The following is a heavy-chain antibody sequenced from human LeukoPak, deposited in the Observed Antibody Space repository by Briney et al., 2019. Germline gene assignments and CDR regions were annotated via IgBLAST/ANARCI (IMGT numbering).Heavy chain of an antibody. CDR3: ARIYSGSLDYYYYYYMDV. Sequence: ASVKVSCKASGGTFSSYAISWVRQAPGQGLEWMGWMNPNSGNTGYAQKFQGRVTTTRNTSISTAYMELSSLRSEDTAVYYCARIYSGSLDYYYYYYMDVWGKGTTVTISS. CDR2: MNPNSGNT. D-gene: IGHD1-26*01. V-gene: IGHV1-8*02. CDR1: GGTFSSYA. J-gene: IGHJ6*03.